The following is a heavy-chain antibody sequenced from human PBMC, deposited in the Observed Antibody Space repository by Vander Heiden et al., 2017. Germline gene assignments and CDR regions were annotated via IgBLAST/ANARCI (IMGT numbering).Heavy chain of an antibody. CDR1: GYTFTDYY. CDR2: INPNSGGT. D-gene: IGHD1-26*01. CDR3: ARVNKGQKLDFDY. V-gene: IGHV1-2*02. J-gene: IGHJ4*02. Sequence: QVQLVQSAAEVKKPGASLKVSCKASGYTFTDYYLHWVRQARGQGLEWMGWINPNSGGTNYAQNFQGRVTMTRDTSISTAYMELSRLRSDDTAVYYCARVNKGQKLDFDYWGQGTLVTVPS.